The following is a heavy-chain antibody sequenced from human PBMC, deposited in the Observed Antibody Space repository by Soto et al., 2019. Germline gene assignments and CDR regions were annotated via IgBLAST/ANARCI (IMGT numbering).Heavy chain of an antibody. Sequence: QVQLVESGGGVVQPGRSLRLSCAASGITFSNYGTHWVRQAPGKGLEWVAVIWYDGRDKYYADSVKGRFTISRDNSKNTLYLQMNSRTADDTAVYYCVSGYGYVDNWGQGTLVTVSS. V-gene: IGHV3-33*01. CDR3: VSGYGYVDN. D-gene: IGHD3-22*01. CDR1: GITFSNYG. CDR2: IWYDGRDK. J-gene: IGHJ4*02.